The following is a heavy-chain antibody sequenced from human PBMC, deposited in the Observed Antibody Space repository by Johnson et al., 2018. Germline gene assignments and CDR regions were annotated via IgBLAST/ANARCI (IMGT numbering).Heavy chain of an antibody. V-gene: IGHV3-15*05. CDR2: IRSKNDCGTA. CDR3: ANLLVDS. Sequence: VQLLESGGGLVKPGGSLRLSCAASGFAFSDARMSLVRQAPGRGLEWVGRIRSKNDCGTADYAAPVKDRFTFSRDNAKNTVYLQMNSLRDEDTAVDYCANLLVDSWGQGTLGTVSS. J-gene: IGHJ5*01. CDR1: GFAFSDAR. D-gene: IGHD2-2*01.